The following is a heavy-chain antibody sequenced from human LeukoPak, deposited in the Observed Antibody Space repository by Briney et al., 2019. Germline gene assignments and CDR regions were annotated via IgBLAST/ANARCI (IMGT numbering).Heavy chain of an antibody. D-gene: IGHD3-10*01. Sequence: SETLSLTCTVSGDSISRYYWSWIRQPAGKGLEWIGRIYNGGIITYNPSLKSRVTMSIDTSNNQFSLRLRFVTAADTTVYYCARDSGTTGEVKFDPWGQGTLVTVSS. CDR3: ARDSGTTGEVKFDP. J-gene: IGHJ5*02. CDR2: IYNGGII. CDR1: GDSISRYY. V-gene: IGHV4-4*07.